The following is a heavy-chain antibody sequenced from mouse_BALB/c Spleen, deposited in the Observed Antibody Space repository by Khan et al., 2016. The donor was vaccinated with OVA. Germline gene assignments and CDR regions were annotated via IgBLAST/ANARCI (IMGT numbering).Heavy chain of an antibody. D-gene: IGHD2-14*01. J-gene: IGHJ4*01. CDR3: ARRTKGYTMDS. CDR1: GYTFTSYT. Sequence: VQLQQSGAELARPGASVRMSCKASGYTFTSYTMHWIKQRPGQGLEWIGYINPRSGSTNYNQNFKDKATLTVDKSSSTAYMQMSSLTSEDSAVYYWARRTKGYTMDSWGQGTSVTVSS. V-gene: IGHV1-4*01. CDR2: INPRSGST.